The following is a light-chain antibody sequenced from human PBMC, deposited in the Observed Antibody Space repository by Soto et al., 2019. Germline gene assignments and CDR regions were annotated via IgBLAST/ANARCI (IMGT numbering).Light chain of an antibody. CDR2: GAS. V-gene: IGKV3-20*01. Sequence: EIVVTQSPGTLSLSPGERATLSCRASQSVSSSYLAGYQQKPGQAPRLLIYGASSRATGIPDRFSGSGSGTDFTLTISRLEPEDFAVYYCQQYGSSPGTFGQGTKVEIK. J-gene: IGKJ1*01. CDR1: QSVSSSY. CDR3: QQYGSSPGT.